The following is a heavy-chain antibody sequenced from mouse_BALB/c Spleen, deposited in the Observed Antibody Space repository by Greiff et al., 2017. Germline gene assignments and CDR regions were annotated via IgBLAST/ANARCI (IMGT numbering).Heavy chain of an antibody. D-gene: IGHD4-1*01. V-gene: IGHV1-62-2*01. CDR1: GYTFTEYI. Sequence: QVHVKQSGAELVKPGASVKLSCKASGYTFTEYIIHWIKQRSGQGLEWIGWFYPGSGSIKYNEKFKDKATLTADKSSSTVYMELSRLTSEDSAVYFCARDGLTAYYFDYWGQGTTLTVSS. J-gene: IGHJ2*01. CDR3: ARDGLTAYYFDY. CDR2: FYPGSGSI.